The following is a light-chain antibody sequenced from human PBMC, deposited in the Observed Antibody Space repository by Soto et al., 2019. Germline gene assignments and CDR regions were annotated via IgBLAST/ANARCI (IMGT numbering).Light chain of an antibody. CDR3: QQYNSYSIT. V-gene: IGKV1-5*01. CDR1: QSISSR. Sequence: DIQMTQSPSTLSASVGDIVTITCRASQSISSRLAWYQQKPGKAPKLLIYDASSLESGVPSRFSGSGSGTEFTLTISSLQPDDFATYYCQQYNSYSITFGQGTRLEIK. CDR2: DAS. J-gene: IGKJ5*01.